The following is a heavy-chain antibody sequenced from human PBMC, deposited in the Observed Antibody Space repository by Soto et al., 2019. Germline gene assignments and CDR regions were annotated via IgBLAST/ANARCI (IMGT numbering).Heavy chain of an antibody. V-gene: IGHV2-5*02. D-gene: IGHD3-10*01. J-gene: IGHJ5*02. CDR2: IYWDDDK. CDR1: GFSLSTSGVG. Sequence: QITLKESGPTLVKPTQTLTLTCTFSGFSLSTSGVGVGWIRQPPGKALEWLALIYWDDDKRYSLSLKSRLTITKDTSKNQVVLTMTNMDPVDTATYYCAHRVEFRTLFDPWGQGTLVTVSS. CDR3: AHRVEFRTLFDP.